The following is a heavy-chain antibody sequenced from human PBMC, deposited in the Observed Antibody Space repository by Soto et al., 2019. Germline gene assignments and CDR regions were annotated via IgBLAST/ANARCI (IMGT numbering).Heavy chain of an antibody. Sequence: LRLSCAASGFTFSSYGMHWVRQAPGKGLEWVAVIWYDGSNKYYADSVKGRFTISRDNSKNTLYLQMNSLRAEDTAVYYCAREHIAARQYYYYYYGMDVWGQGTTVTVSS. J-gene: IGHJ6*02. V-gene: IGHV3-33*01. CDR2: IWYDGSNK. CDR1: GFTFSSYG. D-gene: IGHD6-6*01. CDR3: AREHIAARQYYYYYYGMDV.